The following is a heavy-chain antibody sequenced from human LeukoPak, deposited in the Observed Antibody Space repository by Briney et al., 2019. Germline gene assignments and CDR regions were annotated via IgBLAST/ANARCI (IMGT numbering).Heavy chain of an antibody. J-gene: IGHJ2*01. D-gene: IGHD6-19*01. CDR3: ASATKYSSGWYWYFDL. V-gene: IGHV4-39*01. CDR2: IYYSGST. Sequence: PSETLSLTCTVSGGSISSSSYYWGWMRQPPGKGLEWIGSIYYSGSTYYNPSLKSRVTISVDTSKNQFSLKLSSVTAADTAVYYCASATKYSSGWYWYFDLWGRGTLFSVSS. CDR1: GGSISSSSYY.